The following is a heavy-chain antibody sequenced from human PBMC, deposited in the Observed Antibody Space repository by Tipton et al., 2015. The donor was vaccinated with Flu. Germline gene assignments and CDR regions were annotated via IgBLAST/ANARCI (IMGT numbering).Heavy chain of an antibody. J-gene: IGHJ4*02. CDR1: RGSINSYY. V-gene: IGHV4-4*07. CDR3: ASTSNYGRRIEPDFDS. Sequence: GLVKPSETLSLTCTVSRGSINSYYWSWIRQPAGKGLEWIGRIYASGSTTYNPSLQSRVTMSIDTSKNQFSLKLSSVTAADTAVYYCASTSNYGRRIEPDFDSWGQGTLVTVSS. CDR2: IYASGST. D-gene: IGHD4-17*01.